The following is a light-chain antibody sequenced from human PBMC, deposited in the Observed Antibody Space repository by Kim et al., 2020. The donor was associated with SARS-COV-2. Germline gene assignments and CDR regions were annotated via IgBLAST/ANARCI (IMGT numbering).Light chain of an antibody. Sequence: ASTGDRVTITCRASQGICSYLALDQQKPGKAPKLLIYAASTLQSGVPSRFSGSGSGTDFTLTISCLQSEDFATYYCQQYYSYPWTFGQGTTVDIK. J-gene: IGKJ1*01. CDR1: QGICSY. V-gene: IGKV1-8*01. CDR2: AAS. CDR3: QQYYSYPWT.